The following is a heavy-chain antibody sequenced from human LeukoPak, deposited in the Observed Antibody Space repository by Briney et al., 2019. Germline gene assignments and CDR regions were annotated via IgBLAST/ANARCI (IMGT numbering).Heavy chain of an antibody. CDR3: ARVWSLASYGYYSYYMDV. CDR2: IIPIFGTA. CDR1: GGTFSSCA. J-gene: IGHJ6*03. Sequence: SVKVSCKASGGTFSSCAISWVRQAPGQGLEWMGGIIPIFGTANYAQKFQGRVTITADESTSTAYMELSSLRSEDTAVYYCARVWSLASYGYYSYYMDVWGKGTTVTVSS. D-gene: IGHD1-26*01. V-gene: IGHV1-69*13.